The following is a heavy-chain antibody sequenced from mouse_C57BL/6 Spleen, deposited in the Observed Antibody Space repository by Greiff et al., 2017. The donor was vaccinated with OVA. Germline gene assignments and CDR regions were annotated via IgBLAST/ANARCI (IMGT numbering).Heavy chain of an antibody. V-gene: IGHV5-16*01. CDR2: INYDGSST. Sequence: EVMLVESEGGLVQPGSSMKLSCTASGFTFSDYYMAWVRQVPEKGLEWVANINYDGSSTYYLDSLKSRFIISRDNAKNILYLQMSSLKSEDTATYYSARQFYYFDDWGQGTTLTVSS. CDR3: ARQFYYFDD. J-gene: IGHJ2*01. CDR1: GFTFSDYY.